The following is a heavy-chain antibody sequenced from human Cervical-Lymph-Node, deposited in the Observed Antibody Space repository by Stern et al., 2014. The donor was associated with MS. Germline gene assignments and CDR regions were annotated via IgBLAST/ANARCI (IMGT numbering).Heavy chain of an antibody. J-gene: IGHJ5*02. D-gene: IGHD2-2*01. CDR2: IYHSGST. CDR1: GGSISSGDYY. Sequence: QVQLQESGPGLVKPSQTLSLTCTVSGGSISSGDYYWTWIRQHPGKGLEXIGYIYHSGSTLYTPSLKSRVSISVDTSKNQFSLKLSSVTAADTAVYYCARGFTHNYAASFDPWGQGTLVTVSS. CDR3: ARGFTHNYAASFDP. V-gene: IGHV4-31*03.